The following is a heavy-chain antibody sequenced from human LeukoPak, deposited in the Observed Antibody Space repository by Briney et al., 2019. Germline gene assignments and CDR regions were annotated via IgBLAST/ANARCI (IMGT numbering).Heavy chain of an antibody. CDR1: GGSFSGYY. CDR3: ARTTYYDILTGYYAFDY. J-gene: IGHJ4*02. V-gene: IGHV4-34*01. CDR2: INHSGST. Sequence: SETLSLTCAVYGGSFSGYYWSWIRQSPGKGLEWMGEINHSGSTNYNPSLKSRVTISVDTSKNQFSLKLSSVTAADTAVYYCARTTYYDILTGYYAFDYWGQGTLVTVSS. D-gene: IGHD3-9*01.